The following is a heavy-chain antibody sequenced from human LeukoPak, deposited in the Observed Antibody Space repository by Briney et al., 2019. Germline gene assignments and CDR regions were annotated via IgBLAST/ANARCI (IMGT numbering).Heavy chain of an antibody. CDR2: INTDSSDI. D-gene: IGHD2-2*01. Sequence: GGSLRLSCAAAGFTFSRHAMNWVRQAPGMGLQWVSYINTDSSDIHYADSVKGRFTISRDNARNTLYLQLSSLRAEDSAVYYCARDTFQPGLIDSWGQGTLVTVSS. CDR3: ARDTFQPGLIDS. J-gene: IGHJ4*02. V-gene: IGHV3-21*05. CDR1: GFTFSRHA.